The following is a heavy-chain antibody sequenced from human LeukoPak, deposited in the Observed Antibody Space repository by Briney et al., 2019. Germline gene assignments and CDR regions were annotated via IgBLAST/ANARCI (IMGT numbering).Heavy chain of an antibody. Sequence: SETLSLTCAVSGGSISSSNWWSWVRQPPGKGLEWIGEIYHSGSTNYNPSLKSRVTISVDKSKNQFSLKLSSVTAADTAVYYCARVRNSGSYYLFDYWGQGTLVTVSS. CDR1: GGSISSSNW. J-gene: IGHJ4*02. D-gene: IGHD1-26*01. CDR2: IYHSGST. CDR3: ARVRNSGSYYLFDY. V-gene: IGHV4-4*02.